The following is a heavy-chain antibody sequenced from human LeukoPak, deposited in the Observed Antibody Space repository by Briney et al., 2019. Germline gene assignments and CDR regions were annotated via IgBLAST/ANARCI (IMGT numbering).Heavy chain of an antibody. CDR2: INPNSGGT. CDR1: GYTFTGYY. Sequence: ASVKVSCKASGYTFTGYYMHWVRQAPGQGLEWMGWINPNSGGTNYAQKFQGRVTMTRDTSISTAYMELSRLRSDDTAVYYCARAETHYDFWSGYYSPLDAFDIWGQGTMVTVSS. V-gene: IGHV1-2*02. CDR3: ARAETHYDFWSGYYSPLDAFDI. D-gene: IGHD3-3*01. J-gene: IGHJ3*02.